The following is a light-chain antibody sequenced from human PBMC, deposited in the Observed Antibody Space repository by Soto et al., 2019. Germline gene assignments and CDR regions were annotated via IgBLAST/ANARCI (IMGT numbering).Light chain of an antibody. CDR2: YDS. CDR1: NIGSKS. Sequence: SYELTQPPSVSVAPGKTARITCGGNNIGSKSVHWYQQKPGQAPVLVIYYDSDRPSGIPERLSGSNSGNTATLTISRVEAGDEADYYCQVWDSSSDHVVFGAGTKRTVL. J-gene: IGLJ2*01. CDR3: QVWDSSSDHVV. V-gene: IGLV3-21*04.